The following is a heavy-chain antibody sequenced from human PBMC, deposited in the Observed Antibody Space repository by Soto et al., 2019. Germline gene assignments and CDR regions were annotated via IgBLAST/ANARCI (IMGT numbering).Heavy chain of an antibody. Sequence: ASVKVSCKVSGYTLTELSMHWVRQAPGKGLEWMGGFDPEDGETIYAQKFQGRVTMTEDTSTDTAYMELSSLRSEDTAVYYCATATSQIFYDDAFDIWGQGTMVTVSS. CDR2: FDPEDGET. D-gene: IGHD2-8*01. J-gene: IGHJ3*02. CDR1: GYTLTELS. V-gene: IGHV1-24*01. CDR3: ATATSQIFYDDAFDI.